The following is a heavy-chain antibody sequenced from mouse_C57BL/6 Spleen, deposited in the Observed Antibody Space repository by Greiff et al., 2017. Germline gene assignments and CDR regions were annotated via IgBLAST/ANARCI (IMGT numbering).Heavy chain of an antibody. CDR2: IYWDDDK. Sequence: QVTLKVSGPGILQSSQTLSLTCSFSGFSLSTSGMGVSWIRQPSGKGLEWLAHIYWDDDKRYNPSLKSRLTISKDTSRNQVFLKITSVDTADTATYYWARSPHYYGSSYGYFDVWGTGTTVTVSS. V-gene: IGHV8-12*01. CDR1: GFSLSTSGMG. D-gene: IGHD1-1*01. J-gene: IGHJ1*03. CDR3: ARSPHYYGSSYGYFDV.